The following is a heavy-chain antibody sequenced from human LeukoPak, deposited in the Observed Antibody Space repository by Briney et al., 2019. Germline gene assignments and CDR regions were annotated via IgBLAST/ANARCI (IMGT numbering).Heavy chain of an antibody. D-gene: IGHD3-10*01. J-gene: IGHJ3*02. CDR2: MNPNSGNT. Sequence: ASVKVSCKASGYTFTSYDINWVRQATGQGLEWMGWMNPNSGNTGYAQKFQGRVTMTRNTSISTAYMELSSLRSEDTAVYYCARGLITMVRGVITDAFDIWGQGTMVTVSS. CDR1: GYTFTSYD. V-gene: IGHV1-8*01. CDR3: ARGLITMVRGVITDAFDI.